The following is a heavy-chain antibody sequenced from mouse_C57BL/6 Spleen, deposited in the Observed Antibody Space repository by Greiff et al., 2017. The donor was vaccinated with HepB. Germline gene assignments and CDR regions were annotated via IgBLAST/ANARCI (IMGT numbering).Heavy chain of an antibody. CDR2: IHPNSGST. J-gene: IGHJ4*01. CDR1: GYTFTSYW. CDR3: ARRNWDDYAMDY. Sequence: QVQLKQPGAELVKPGASVKLSCKASGYTFTSYWMHWVKQRPGQGLEWIGMIHPNSGSTNYNEKFKSKATLTVDKSSSTAYMQLSSLTYEDSAVYYCARRNWDDYAMDYWGQGTSVTVSS. V-gene: IGHV1-64*01. D-gene: IGHD4-1*01.